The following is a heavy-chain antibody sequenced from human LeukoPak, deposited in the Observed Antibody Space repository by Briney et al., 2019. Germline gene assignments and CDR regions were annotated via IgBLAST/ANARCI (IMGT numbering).Heavy chain of an antibody. V-gene: IGHV3-23*01. CDR2: ISGGGPST. CDR3: ATSFRGVMYIDY. Sequence: PGGSLRLSCVASGFTFSNYDMSWVRQAPGKGLEWVSLISGGGPSTYYADSVKGRFTISRDNSKNTLYLQMDSLSAEDTAVYYCATSFRGVMYIDYWGQGTLVTVSS. J-gene: IGHJ4*02. CDR1: GFTFSNYD. D-gene: IGHD3-10*01.